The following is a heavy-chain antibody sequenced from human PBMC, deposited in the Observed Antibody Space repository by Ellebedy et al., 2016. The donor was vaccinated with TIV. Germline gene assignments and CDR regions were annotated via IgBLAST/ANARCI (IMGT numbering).Heavy chain of an antibody. CDR1: GFTFSSYS. CDR3: ARGGGSRLSHSFDI. V-gene: IGHV3-48*04. J-gene: IGHJ3*02. Sequence: GESLKISCAASGFTFSSYSMNWVRQAPGKGLEWVSYIGSTITTIYYADSVKGRFTISRDNAKNSLYLQMNSLRAEETAVYYCARGGGSRLSHSFDIWGQGTMVTVSS. CDR2: IGSTITTI. D-gene: IGHD3-10*01.